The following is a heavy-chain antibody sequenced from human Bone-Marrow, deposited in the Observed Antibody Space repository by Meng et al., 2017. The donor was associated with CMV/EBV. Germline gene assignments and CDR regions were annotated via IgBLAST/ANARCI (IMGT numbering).Heavy chain of an antibody. CDR3: ARGTTVTPPFDY. CDR1: GFTFSDYA. V-gene: IGHV3-30-3*01. J-gene: IGHJ4*02. CDR2: ISYDGSNK. D-gene: IGHD4-17*01. Sequence: SCAASGFTFSDYAMHWVSQSAGKGMEWVSVISYDGSNKYYADSVKGRFTISRDNSKNTLYLQMKSLRAEDTAVYYCARGTTVTPPFDYWGQGTLVTVSS.